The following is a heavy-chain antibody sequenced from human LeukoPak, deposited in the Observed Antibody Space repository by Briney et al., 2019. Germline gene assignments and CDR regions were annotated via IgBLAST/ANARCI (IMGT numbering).Heavy chain of an antibody. Sequence: PSETLSLTCTVSGGSISSYYWSWIRQPPGKGLEWIGYIYYSGSTNYNPSLKSRVTISVDTSKSQFSLKLSSVTAADTAVYYCARASGSYFAFDYWGQGTLVTVSS. CDR3: ARASGSYFAFDY. CDR1: GGSISSYY. J-gene: IGHJ4*02. CDR2: IYYSGST. D-gene: IGHD1-26*01. V-gene: IGHV4-59*01.